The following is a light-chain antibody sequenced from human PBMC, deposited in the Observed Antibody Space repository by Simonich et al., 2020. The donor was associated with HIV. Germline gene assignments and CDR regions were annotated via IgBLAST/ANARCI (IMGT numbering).Light chain of an antibody. CDR2: GAS. J-gene: IGKJ2*01. CDR3: QQYAISPFS. CDR1: QSVSSSY. Sequence: EIVLTQSPGTLSLSPGERATLSCRASQSVSSSYLAWYQQKPGLAPRLLIYGASSRATGIPDRFSGSGSGTDFTLTISRLEPEDFAVYYCQQYAISPFSFGQGTKVEIK. V-gene: IGKV3-20*01.